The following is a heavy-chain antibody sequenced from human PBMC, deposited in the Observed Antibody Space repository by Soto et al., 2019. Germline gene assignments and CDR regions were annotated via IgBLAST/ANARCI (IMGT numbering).Heavy chain of an antibody. V-gene: IGHV3-48*03. J-gene: IGHJ6*02. D-gene: IGHD3-10*01. Sequence: EVQLVESGGGLVQPGGSLRLSCAASGFTFSSYEMNWVRQAPGKGLEWVSYISSSGSTIYYADSVKGRFTISRDNAKNSLYLQMNSLRAEDTAVYYCARGSYYYGSGSNIDYGMDVWGQGTTVTVSS. CDR3: ARGSYYYGSGSNIDYGMDV. CDR2: ISSSGSTI. CDR1: GFTFSSYE.